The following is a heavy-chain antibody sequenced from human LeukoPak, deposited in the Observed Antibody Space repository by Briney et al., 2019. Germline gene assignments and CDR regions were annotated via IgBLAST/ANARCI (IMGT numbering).Heavy chain of an antibody. CDR3: ARVRLVGNWFDP. CDR2: MNPNSGNT. J-gene: IGHJ5*02. D-gene: IGHD2-8*02. V-gene: IGHV1-8*01. Sequence: ASVKVSCKASGYTFTGYDINWVRQATGQGLEWMGWMNPNSGNTGYAQKFQGRVTMTRNTSISTAYMELSSLRSEDTAVYYCARVRLVGNWFDPWGQGTLVTVSS. CDR1: GYTFTGYD.